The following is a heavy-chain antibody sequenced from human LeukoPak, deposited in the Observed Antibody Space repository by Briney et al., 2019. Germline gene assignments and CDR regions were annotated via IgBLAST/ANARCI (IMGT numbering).Heavy chain of an antibody. V-gene: IGHV3-13*01. D-gene: IGHD6-19*01. CDR2: IGPAGDT. CDR3: ARAVSSGWYGD. CDR1: GFTFSSYD. J-gene: IGHJ4*02. Sequence: GGSLRLSCAASGFTFSSYDMHWVRHATGKGLEWVSAIGPAGDTYYPGSVKGRFTISRENAKNSLYLQMNSLGAGDTAVYYCARAVSSGWYGDWGQGTLVTVSS.